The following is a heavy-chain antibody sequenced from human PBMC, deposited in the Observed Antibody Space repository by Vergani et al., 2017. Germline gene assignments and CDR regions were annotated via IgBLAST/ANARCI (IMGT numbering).Heavy chain of an antibody. CDR1: GGSISSYY. V-gene: IGHV4-59*01. CDR2: IYYSGST. CDR3: ARETXYYDSSGYYYYYYGMDV. D-gene: IGHD3-22*01. Sequence: QVQLQESGPGLVKPSETLSLTCTVSGGSISSYYWSWIRQPPGKGLEWIGYIYYSGSTNYNPSLKSRVTISVDTSKNQFSLKLSSVTAADTAVYYCARETXYYDSSGYYYYYYGMDVWGQGTTVTVSS. J-gene: IGHJ6*02.